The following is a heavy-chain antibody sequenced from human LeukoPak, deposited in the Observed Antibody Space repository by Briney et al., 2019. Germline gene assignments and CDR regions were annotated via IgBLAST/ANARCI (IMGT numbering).Heavy chain of an antibody. CDR1: GYIFTTYW. D-gene: IGHD2-2*01. CDR3: ARRQGCSSTSCPPDS. CDR2: IYPGDSDT. J-gene: IGHJ4*02. Sequence: GGSLTLSCRGSGYIFTTYWIRWVRQIPGKGLELVGVIYPGDSDTRYSPSFQGQVTMSADKSINTAYLQWSSLKASDTAMYYCARRQGCSSTSCPPDSWGQGTLVTVSS. V-gene: IGHV5-51*01.